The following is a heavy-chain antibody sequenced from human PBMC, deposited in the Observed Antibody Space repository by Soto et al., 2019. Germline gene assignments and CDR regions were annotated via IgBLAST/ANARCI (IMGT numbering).Heavy chain of an antibody. D-gene: IGHD2-8*01. Sequence: SETLSLTCTVSGGSISSSSYYWGWIRQPPGKGLEWIGSIYYSGSTYYNPSLKSRVTISVDTSKNQFSLKLSSVTAADTAVYYCSSPYCTTGVCYPAGPNDGIDIWGPGTMVTVSS. V-gene: IGHV4-39*01. CDR2: IYYSGST. J-gene: IGHJ3*02. CDR1: GGSISSSSYY. CDR3: SSPYCTTGVCYPAGPNDGIDI.